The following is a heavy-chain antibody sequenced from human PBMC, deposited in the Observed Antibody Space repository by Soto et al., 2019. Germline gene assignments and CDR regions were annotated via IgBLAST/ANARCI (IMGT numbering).Heavy chain of an antibody. D-gene: IGHD2-15*01. J-gene: IGHJ5*02. CDR2: VSANNGHT. V-gene: IGHV1-18*01. CDR1: GFTFSNYG. CDR3: ATSSRKHCRGGTCYENWFDP. Sequence: QGQLVQSGAEVKKPGASVKLSCKASGFTFSNYGLNWVRQAPGQGLEWMGWVSANNGHTNYAQNLQGRVSMTTDTSTSTAYMELRGLTFDDTAVYYCATSSRKHCRGGTCYENWFDPWGQGTLVTVSS.